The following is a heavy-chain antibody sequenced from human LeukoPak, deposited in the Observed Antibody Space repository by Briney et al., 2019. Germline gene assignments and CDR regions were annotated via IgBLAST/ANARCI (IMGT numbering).Heavy chain of an antibody. J-gene: IGHJ3*02. CDR2: ISSSSSYI. CDR3: ARDVAWELRPPGAFDI. CDR1: GFTFSSYI. V-gene: IGHV3-21*01. Sequence: GGSLRLSCAASGFTFSSYIMNWVRQAPGKGLEWVSSISSSSSYIYYADSVKGRFTISRDNAKNSLYLQMNSLRAEDTAVYYCARDVAWELRPPGAFDIWGQGTMVTVSS. D-gene: IGHD1-26*01.